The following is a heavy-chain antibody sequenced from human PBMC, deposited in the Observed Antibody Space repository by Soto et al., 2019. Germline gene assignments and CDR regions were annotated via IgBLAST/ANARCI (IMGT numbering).Heavy chain of an antibody. CDR1: GGSISYYY. CDR3: ARCYCSGGSCCNFDY. V-gene: IGHV4-59*01. J-gene: IGHJ4*02. CDR2: IYYSGNT. D-gene: IGHD2-15*01. Sequence: SETLSLTCTVSGGSISYYYWGWIRQPPGKGLEWIGSIYYSGNTNYNPSLKSRVTISVDTSKNQFSLKLSSVTAADTAVYYCARCYCSGGSCCNFDYWGQGTLVTVSS.